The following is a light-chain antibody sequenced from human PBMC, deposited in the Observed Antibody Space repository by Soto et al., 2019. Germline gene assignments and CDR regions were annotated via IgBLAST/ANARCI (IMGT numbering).Light chain of an antibody. V-gene: IGKV1-33*01. CDR3: QQYDNLIT. Sequence: DIQMTQSPCSLSASVGERVTSTCQASQDISNYLNWYQQKPGKAPKLLIYDASNLETGVPSRFSGSGSGTDFTFTISSLQPEDIATYYCQQYDNLITFGQGTQLEIK. J-gene: IGKJ5*01. CDR1: QDISNY. CDR2: DAS.